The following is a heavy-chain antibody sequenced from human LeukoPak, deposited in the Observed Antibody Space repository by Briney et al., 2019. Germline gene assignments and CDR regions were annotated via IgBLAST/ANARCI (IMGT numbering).Heavy chain of an antibody. Sequence: ASVKVSCKASGYTFTDYYIHWVRQAPGQGLEWMAWMNPNSGGTSYAQKFQGRVTMTRDTSISTGYMELSRLRFDDTAVYYCARGLEWLTRRHNWFDPWGQGTLVTVSS. CDR1: GYTFTDYY. CDR2: MNPNSGGT. CDR3: ARGLEWLTRRHNWFDP. J-gene: IGHJ5*02. V-gene: IGHV1-2*02. D-gene: IGHD3-3*01.